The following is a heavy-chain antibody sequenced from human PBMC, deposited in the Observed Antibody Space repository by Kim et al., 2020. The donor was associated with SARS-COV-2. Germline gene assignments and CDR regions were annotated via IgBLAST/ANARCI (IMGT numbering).Heavy chain of an antibody. Sequence: GGSLRLSCAASGFTFSDYSMNWVRQAPGKGLEWISSISSGSSYIFYADSVKGRFTISRDNAKNSLYLQMNSLIPEDTAVYYCARDLGRDGPEVHPDYWAQGTLVTVSS. CDR3: ARDLGRDGPEVHPDY. V-gene: IGHV3-21*01. CDR1: GFTFSDYS. CDR2: ISSGSSYI. D-gene: IGHD3-16*01. J-gene: IGHJ4*02.